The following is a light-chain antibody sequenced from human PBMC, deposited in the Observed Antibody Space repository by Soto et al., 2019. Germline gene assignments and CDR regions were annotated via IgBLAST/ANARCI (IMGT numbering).Light chain of an antibody. J-gene: IGKJ5*01. Sequence: DIQLTQSPSFLSASVGDRVTITCRASRGISSYLAWYQQKPGKAPKLLIYAASTLQTGVPSRFSGSGSGTEFTLTISSLQPEDFATYYCQQLNSYLITLGHRTRLGIK. CDR2: AAS. V-gene: IGKV1-9*01. CDR1: RGISSY. CDR3: QQLNSYLIT.